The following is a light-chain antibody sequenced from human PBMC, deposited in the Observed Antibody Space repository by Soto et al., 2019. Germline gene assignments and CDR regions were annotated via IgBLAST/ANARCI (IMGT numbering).Light chain of an antibody. CDR1: QSISTY. CDR2: GAS. CDR3: QQSYRTPPYT. Sequence: DIQMTQSPSSLSASVGDRVTITCRASQSISTYLNWYQQKVGKAPKLLIYGASSLQSGVPSRFSGSGSGTDFTLTISSLQPEDFAIYYCQQSYRTPPYTFGQGTKLEIK. J-gene: IGKJ2*01. V-gene: IGKV1-39*01.